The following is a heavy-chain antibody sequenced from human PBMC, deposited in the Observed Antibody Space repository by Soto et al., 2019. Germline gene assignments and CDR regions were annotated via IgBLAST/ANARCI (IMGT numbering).Heavy chain of an antibody. CDR3: AKVTKRAAAGRYEYYKYGMDV. Sequence: GGSLRLSCAASGFAFSTYAMTWVRQAPGKGLEWVSVISGSGGSSYYADSVKGRFTISRDNSKNTLFLQMNGLRAEDTAVYYCAKVTKRAAAGRYEYYKYGMDVWGQGTTVTVSS. J-gene: IGHJ6*02. CDR1: GFAFSTYA. D-gene: IGHD6-13*01. V-gene: IGHV3-23*01. CDR2: ISGSGGSS.